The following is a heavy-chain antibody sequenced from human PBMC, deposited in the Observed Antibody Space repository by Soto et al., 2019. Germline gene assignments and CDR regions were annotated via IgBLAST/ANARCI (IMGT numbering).Heavy chain of an antibody. J-gene: IGHJ6*03. D-gene: IGHD3-3*01. V-gene: IGHV4-39*07. Sequence: SETLSLTCTASGGSISSSSFYWGWLRPPPGKGLEWIGRIYHSGSTNYNPSLKSRVTISVDTSKNQFSLKLSSVTAADTAVYYCASRRTIFGVVPYHYMDVWGKGTTVTVSS. CDR2: IYHSGST. CDR3: ASRRTIFGVVPYHYMDV. CDR1: GGSISSSSFY.